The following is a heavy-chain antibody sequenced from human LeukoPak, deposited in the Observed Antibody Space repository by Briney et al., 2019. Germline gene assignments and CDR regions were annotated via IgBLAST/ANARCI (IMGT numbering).Heavy chain of an antibody. V-gene: IGHV4-34*01. Sequence: SETLSLTCAVYGGSFSGYYWSWIRQPPGKGLEWIGEINHSGSTNYNPSLKSRVTISVDMSKNQFSLKLSSVTAADTAVYYCAMKYDYVWGSYRFDYWGQGTLVTVSS. D-gene: IGHD3-16*02. CDR3: AMKYDYVWGSYRFDY. CDR1: GGSFSGYY. CDR2: INHSGST. J-gene: IGHJ4*02.